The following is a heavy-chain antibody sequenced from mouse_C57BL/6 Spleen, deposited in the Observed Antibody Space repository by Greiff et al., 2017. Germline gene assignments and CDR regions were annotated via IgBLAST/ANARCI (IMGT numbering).Heavy chain of an antibody. Sequence: EVKLVESGAELVRPGASVKLSCTASGFNIKDDYMHWVKQRPEQGLEWIGWIDPENGDTEYASKFQGKATITADTSSNTAYLQLSSLTSEDTAVYYCTTDEYDEAWFAYWGQGTLVTVSA. CDR3: TTDEYDEAWFAY. V-gene: IGHV14-4*01. D-gene: IGHD2-4*01. J-gene: IGHJ3*01. CDR2: IDPENGDT. CDR1: GFNIKDDY.